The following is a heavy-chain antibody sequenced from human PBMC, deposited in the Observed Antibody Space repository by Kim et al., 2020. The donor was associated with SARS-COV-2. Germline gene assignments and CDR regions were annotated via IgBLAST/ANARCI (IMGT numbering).Heavy chain of an antibody. V-gene: IGHV1-2*02. D-gene: IGHD1-26*01. CDR3: ARSWEYNWFDP. CDR2: T. J-gene: IGHJ5*02. Sequence: TNDAQKFQGRVNMTRDTSISTAYMELSRLRSDDTAVYYCARSWEYNWFDPWGQGTLVTVSS.